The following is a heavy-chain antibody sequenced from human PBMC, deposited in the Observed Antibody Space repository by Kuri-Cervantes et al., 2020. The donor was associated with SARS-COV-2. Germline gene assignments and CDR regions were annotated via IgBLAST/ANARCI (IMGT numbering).Heavy chain of an antibody. Sequence: SETLSLTCTVSGGSISSCSYYWSWIRQPAGKGLDWNGYIYTSGSTNYNPSLKSRVTISVDTSKNQFSLKLSSVTAADTAVCYCAGMEILLGNWFDPWGQGTLVTVSS. D-gene: IGHD7-27*01. CDR1: GGSISSCSYY. V-gene: IGHV4-61*09. CDR2: IYTSGST. J-gene: IGHJ5*02. CDR3: AGMEILLGNWFDP.